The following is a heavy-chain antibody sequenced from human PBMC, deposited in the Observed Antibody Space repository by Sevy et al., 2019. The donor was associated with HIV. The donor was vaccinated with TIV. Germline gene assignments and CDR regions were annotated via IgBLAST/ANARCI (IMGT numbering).Heavy chain of an antibody. D-gene: IGHD6-13*01. CDR3: VARRAAAGSALDY. CDR1: GGSITSGDYF. V-gene: IGHV4-30-4*01. Sequence: SETLSLTCTVSGGSITSGDYFWSWIRQPPGEGLEWIGYIYYSATTYYNPSLKSRIAISLETPKNQISLTLTSVTAADTAVYYCVARRAAAGSALDYWGQGTMVTVSS. J-gene: IGHJ4*02. CDR2: IYYSATT.